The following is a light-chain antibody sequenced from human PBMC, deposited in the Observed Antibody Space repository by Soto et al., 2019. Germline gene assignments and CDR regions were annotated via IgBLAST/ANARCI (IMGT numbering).Light chain of an antibody. CDR3: MQALQTSRT. Sequence: DIVMTQSPLSLPVTPGEPASISCRSSQSLLHSNGYNYLDWYLQKPVQSPQLLIYLGSARASGVPDGFSGSGSDTDFTRKISRVEADDVGVYYCMQALQTSRTFGQGTKVSIK. CDR2: LGS. J-gene: IGKJ1*01. V-gene: IGKV2-28*01. CDR1: QSLLHSNGYNY.